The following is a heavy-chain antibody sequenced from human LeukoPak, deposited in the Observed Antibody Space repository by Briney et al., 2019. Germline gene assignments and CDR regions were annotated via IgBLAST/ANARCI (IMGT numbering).Heavy chain of an antibody. J-gene: IGHJ6*02. V-gene: IGHV1-3*01. CDR1: GYTFTSYA. CDR3: ARDNALYYDFWSGPIYYYGMDV. CDR2: INAGNGNT. Sequence: ASVKVSCKASGYTFTSYAMHWVRQAPGQRLEWMGWINAGNGNTKYSQKFQGRVTITRDTSASTAYMELNSLRSEDTAVYYCARDNALYYDFWSGPIYYYGMDVWGQGTTATVSS. D-gene: IGHD3-3*01.